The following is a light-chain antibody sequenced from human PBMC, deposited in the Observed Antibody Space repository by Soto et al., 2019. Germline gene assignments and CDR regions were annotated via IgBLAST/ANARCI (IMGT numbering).Light chain of an antibody. CDR1: QEIRHH. V-gene: IGKV1-16*02. Sequence: DIQMTQSPSSLSASVGDRVTITCRASQEIRHHLAWFPQKPGKPPKSLIYDASSLQSGVPSKFSGSGSGTDFTLTISSLQPEDFATYYCQQYHNYPVTFGGGTKVEIK. J-gene: IGKJ4*01. CDR2: DAS. CDR3: QQYHNYPVT.